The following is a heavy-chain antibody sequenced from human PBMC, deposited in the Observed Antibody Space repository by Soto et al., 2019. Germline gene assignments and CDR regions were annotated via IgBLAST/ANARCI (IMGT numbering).Heavy chain of an antibody. V-gene: IGHV3-23*01. Sequence: GGSLRLSCAASGFTFSSYAMSWVRQAPGKGLEWVSAISGSGGNTYYADSVKGRFTISRDNSKNTLYLQMNSLRAEDTAVYYCAKESYDYIWGSYLLFDYWGQGTLVTVSS. CDR1: GFTFSSYA. D-gene: IGHD3-16*02. J-gene: IGHJ4*02. CDR3: AKESYDYIWGSYLLFDY. CDR2: ISGSGGNT.